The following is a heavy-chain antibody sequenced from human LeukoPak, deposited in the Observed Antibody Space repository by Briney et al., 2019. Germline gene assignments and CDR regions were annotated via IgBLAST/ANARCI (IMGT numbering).Heavy chain of an antibody. Sequence: PGGSLRLSCAASGFTFSNYWMSWVRQAPGKGLEWVANMKQDGSAEYYVDSVKGRFTISRDNAKNSLYLQMNSLRAEDTAVYYCAREDSYSTGWYGPDYWGQGTLVTVSS. D-gene: IGHD6-19*01. V-gene: IGHV3-7*05. CDR1: GFTFSNYW. CDR3: AREDSYSTGWYGPDY. CDR2: MKQDGSAE. J-gene: IGHJ4*02.